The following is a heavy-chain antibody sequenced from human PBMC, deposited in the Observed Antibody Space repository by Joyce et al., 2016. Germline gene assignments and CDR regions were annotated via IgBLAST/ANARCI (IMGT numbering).Heavy chain of an antibody. CDR3: ARDTGYSSGWSPLGY. Sequence: EVQVVESGGGLVQPGGSLRLSCTASGFTVSRNYMTWVRQAPGKGLQWVSTIYSGGTTIYADSVKGRFTIARDNSKNTLYLQMTSLRVEDTALYYCARDTGYSSGWSPLGYWGQGTLVTVSS. CDR1: GFTVSRNY. V-gene: IGHV3-66*02. CDR2: IYSGGTT. D-gene: IGHD6-19*01. J-gene: IGHJ4*02.